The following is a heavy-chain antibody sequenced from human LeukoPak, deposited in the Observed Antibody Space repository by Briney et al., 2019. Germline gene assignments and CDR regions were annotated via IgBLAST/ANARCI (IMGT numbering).Heavy chain of an antibody. Sequence: SVKVSCKASGGTFSSYAISWVRQAPGQGLEWMGGIIPIFGTANYAQKFQGRVTITADKSTSTAYMELSSLRSEDTAVYYCARGRSKSRPGSSSRYYYYMDVWGKGTTVTISS. CDR3: ARGRSKSRPGSSSRYYYYMDV. CDR1: GGTFSSYA. J-gene: IGHJ6*03. D-gene: IGHD2/OR15-2a*01. CDR2: IIPIFGTA. V-gene: IGHV1-69*06.